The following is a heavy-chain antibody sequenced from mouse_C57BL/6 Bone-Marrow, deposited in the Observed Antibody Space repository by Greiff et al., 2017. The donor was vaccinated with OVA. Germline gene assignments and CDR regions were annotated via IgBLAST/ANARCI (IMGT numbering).Heavy chain of an antibody. CDR1: GLTFSSYA. J-gene: IGHJ2*01. CDR3: ARVYDYDGLHFDY. CDR2: ISDGGSYT. Sequence: EVKLMESGGGLVKPGGSLKLSCAASGLTFSSYAMSWVRQTPEKRLEWVATISDGGSYTYYPDNVKGRFTISRDNAKNNLYLQMSHLKSEDTAMYYCARVYDYDGLHFDYWGQGTTLTVSS. D-gene: IGHD2-4*01. V-gene: IGHV5-4*03.